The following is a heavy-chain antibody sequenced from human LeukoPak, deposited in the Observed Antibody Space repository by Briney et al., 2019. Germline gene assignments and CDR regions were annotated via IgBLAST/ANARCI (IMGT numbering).Heavy chain of an antibody. D-gene: IGHD1-1*01. CDR3: ARVDWNDGWSFDY. CDR2: INPNSGDT. J-gene: IGHJ4*02. CDR1: GYTFTGYY. V-gene: IGHV1-2*02. Sequence: GASVKVSCKASGYTFTGYYMHWVRQAPGQGLEWMGWINPNSGDTNYAQKFQGRVTMTRDTSISTAYMELSRLRSDDTAVYYCARVDWNDGWSFDYWGQGTLVTVSS.